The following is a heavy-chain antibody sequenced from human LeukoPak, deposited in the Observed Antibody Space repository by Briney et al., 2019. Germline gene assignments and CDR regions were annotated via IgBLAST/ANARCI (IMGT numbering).Heavy chain of an antibody. V-gene: IGHV3-30-3*01. Sequence: GGSLRLSCGVSGFTFSSFTMHWVRQAPGKGLEWVSVILYDGSTKDYADSVKGLFTISRDTSKNTLYLQMNSLSAEDTAVYYCARDPRGPIEYDHSGRDSFDYWGQGTLVTVSS. D-gene: IGHD3-22*01. CDR1: GFTFSSFT. J-gene: IGHJ4*02. CDR2: ILYDGSTK. CDR3: ARDPRGPIEYDHSGRDSFDY.